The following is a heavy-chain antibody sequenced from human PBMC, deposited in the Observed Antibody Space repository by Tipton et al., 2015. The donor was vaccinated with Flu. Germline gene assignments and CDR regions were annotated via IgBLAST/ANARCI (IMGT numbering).Heavy chain of an antibody. Sequence: TLSLTCAVYSGSFSGYFWSWIRQPPGKGLEWIGEINHSGSTNYNPSLKSRVTISVDTSKNQFYLKLSSVTAADTAVYYCAAVGDTGASPGDFWGRGTLVTVSS. CDR2: INHSGST. CDR3: AAVGDTGASPGDF. J-gene: IGHJ4*02. D-gene: IGHD5-18*01. V-gene: IGHV4-34*01. CDR1: SGSFSGYF.